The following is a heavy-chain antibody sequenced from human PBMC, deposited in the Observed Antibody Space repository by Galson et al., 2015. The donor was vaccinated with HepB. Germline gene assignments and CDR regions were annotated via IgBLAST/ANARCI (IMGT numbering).Heavy chain of an antibody. D-gene: IGHD3-9*01. V-gene: IGHV4-39*01. CDR3: ARLRYFDWLLIGFDY. CDR1: GGSISSSSYY. Sequence: ETLSLTCTVSGGSISSSSYYWGWIRQPPGKGLEWIGSIYYSGSTYYNPSLKSRVTISVDTSKNQFSLKLSSVTAADTAVYYCARLRYFDWLLIGFDYWGQGTLVTVSS. CDR2: IYYSGST. J-gene: IGHJ4*02.